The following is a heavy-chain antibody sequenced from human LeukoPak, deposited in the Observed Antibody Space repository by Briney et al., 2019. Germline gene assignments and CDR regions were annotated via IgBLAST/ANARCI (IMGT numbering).Heavy chain of an antibody. J-gene: IGHJ5*02. CDR1: GYTFTHNW. V-gene: IGHV5-51*01. D-gene: IGHD3-3*01. Sequence: GESLKISCKVSGYTFTHNWIGWVRQKPGRGLEWLGVIFPADSNTAYNSSFRGQVTISVDKSIDTAYLQWGSLKASDSAIYYCARASSYDFWSGYNWFDPWGQGTLVTVSS. CDR3: ARASSYDFWSGYNWFDP. CDR2: IFPADSNT.